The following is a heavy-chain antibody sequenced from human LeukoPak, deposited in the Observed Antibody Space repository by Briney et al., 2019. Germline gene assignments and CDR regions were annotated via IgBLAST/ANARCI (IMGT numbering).Heavy chain of an antibody. V-gene: IGHV1-18*01. Sequence: ASVKVSCKASGYTFTTYGISWVRQAPGQGLEWMGWITTHNGNTYYARKLQGRVTMTTDTSTTTAYMELRSLRSDDTAIYYCARAVYCSSTSCYNSYMDVWGKGTTVTVSS. D-gene: IGHD2-2*02. CDR3: ARAVYCSSTSCYNSYMDV. J-gene: IGHJ6*03. CDR2: ITTHNGNT. CDR1: GYTFTTYG.